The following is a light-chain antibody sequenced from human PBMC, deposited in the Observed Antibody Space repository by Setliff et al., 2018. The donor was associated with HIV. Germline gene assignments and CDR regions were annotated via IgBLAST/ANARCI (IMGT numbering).Light chain of an antibody. CDR3: SSYASSNTLP. Sequence: QSVLTQPASVSGSPGQSITISCTGTSSYVGGYSYVSWYQQHPGKAPKLIIYEVRNRPSGVSNRFSGSKSGNTASLTISGLQAEDEADYYCSSYASSNTLPFGTGTKVTVL. CDR2: EVR. CDR1: SSYVGGYSY. J-gene: IGLJ1*01. V-gene: IGLV2-14*01.